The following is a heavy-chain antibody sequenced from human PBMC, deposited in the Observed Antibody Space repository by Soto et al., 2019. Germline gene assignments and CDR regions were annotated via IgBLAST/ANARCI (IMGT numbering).Heavy chain of an antibody. V-gene: IGHV4-39*01. CDR2: IYYGGST. Sequence: PSETLSLTXTVSGDSISRSSNYWGWLRQPPGKGLEWIGSIYYGGSTYYDPSLKSRVTISVDTSRNQFSLKLTSVTTADTAVYYCARHDGTVTLNWFDPWGQGSLVTVSS. CDR1: GDSISRSSNY. D-gene: IGHD4-17*01. CDR3: ARHDGTVTLNWFDP. J-gene: IGHJ5*02.